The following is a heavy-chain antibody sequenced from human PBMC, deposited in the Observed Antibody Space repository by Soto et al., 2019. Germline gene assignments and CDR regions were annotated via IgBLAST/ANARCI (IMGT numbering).Heavy chain of an antibody. V-gene: IGHV3-73*02. CDR2: IRSKANSYAT. Sequence: EVQLVESGGGLVQPGGSLKLSCAASGFTFSGSAMHWVRQASGKGLEWVGRIRSKANSYATAYAASVKGRFTISREDSKNTAYLQMNSLKTEDTAVYYCTRPITGYSSLPHYGMDVWGQGTTVTVSS. CDR1: GFTFSGSA. CDR3: TRPITGYSSLPHYGMDV. J-gene: IGHJ6*02. D-gene: IGHD5-12*01.